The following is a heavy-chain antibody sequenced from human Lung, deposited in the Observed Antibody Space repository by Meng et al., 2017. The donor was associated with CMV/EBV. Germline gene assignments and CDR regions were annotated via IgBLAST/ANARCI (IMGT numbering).Heavy chain of an antibody. Sequence: SXTXSLXXTVPGGSISSSSYYWGWIRQPPGKGLEWIGSIYYSGSTYYNPSLKSRVTISVDTSKNQFSLKLSSVTAADTAVYYCARAGTDYDFWSGYFGSWFDPWXQGTXVTVSS. CDR2: IYYSGST. CDR3: ARAGTDYDFWSGYFGSWFDP. CDR1: GGSISSSSYY. V-gene: IGHV4-39*07. D-gene: IGHD3-3*01. J-gene: IGHJ5*02.